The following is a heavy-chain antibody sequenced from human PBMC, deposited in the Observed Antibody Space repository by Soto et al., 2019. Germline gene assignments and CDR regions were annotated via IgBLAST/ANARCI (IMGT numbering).Heavy chain of an antibody. V-gene: IGHV4-59*01. CDR2: FYYSGST. Sequence: SETLSLTCTVSGGSISSFYWSWIRQPPGKGLEWIGYFYYSGSTNYNPSLKSRVTISVDTSKNQFSLRLSSVTAADTAVYYCARRQIVGATDWFDPWGQGTLVT. CDR1: GGSISSFY. CDR3: ARRQIVGATDWFDP. J-gene: IGHJ5*02. D-gene: IGHD1-26*01.